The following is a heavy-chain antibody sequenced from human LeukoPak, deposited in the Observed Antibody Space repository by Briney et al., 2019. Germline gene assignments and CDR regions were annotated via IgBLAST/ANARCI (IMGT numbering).Heavy chain of an antibody. V-gene: IGHV4-34*01. J-gene: IGHJ5*02. Sequence: SETLSLTRAVYGGSLSDHYWSWFRQPPGKGREWIGEINPRGSTIYNPSLKSRVTISVDTSKHQFSLNLSSVTAADTAVYYCAREPGYCSGGSCYGGWFDPWGQGTLVTVSS. CDR3: AREPGYCSGGSCYGGWFDP. D-gene: IGHD2-15*01. CDR2: INPRGST. CDR1: GGSLSDHY.